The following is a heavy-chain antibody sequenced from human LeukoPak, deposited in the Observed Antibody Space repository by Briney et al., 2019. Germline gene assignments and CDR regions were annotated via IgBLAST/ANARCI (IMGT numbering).Heavy chain of an antibody. Sequence: PGGSLRLSCAASGFTFSSYWMHWVRQAPGKGLEWVANIKRDGSEKYYVDSVKGRFTISRDNAKNSLYLQMNSLRAEDTAVYYCARPPNIAAAGQDWGQGTLVTVSS. J-gene: IGHJ4*02. CDR2: IKRDGSEK. V-gene: IGHV3-7*01. CDR3: ARPPNIAAAGQD. D-gene: IGHD6-13*01. CDR1: GFTFSSYW.